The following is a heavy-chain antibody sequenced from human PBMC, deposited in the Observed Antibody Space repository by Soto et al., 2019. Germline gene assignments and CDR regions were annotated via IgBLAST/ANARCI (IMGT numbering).Heavy chain of an antibody. V-gene: IGHV3-30*18. CDR1: GFTFKSYG. D-gene: IGHD6-6*01. CDR3: GKGGVWDSSSSGGMDY. CDR2: ISFDGSNK. J-gene: IGHJ4*02. Sequence: QVQLVESGGGVVQPGRSLRLSCAASGFTFKSYGIHWVRQAPGKGLEWVAVISFDGSNKYYADSVKGRFTISRDNSKNTLYLQMNSLRFEDTAVYYCGKGGVWDSSSSGGMDYWGQGTLVTVSS.